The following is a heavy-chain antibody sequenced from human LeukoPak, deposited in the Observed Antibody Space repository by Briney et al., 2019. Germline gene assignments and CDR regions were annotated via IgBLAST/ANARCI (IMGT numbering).Heavy chain of an antibody. D-gene: IGHD1-26*01. J-gene: IGHJ4*02. V-gene: IGHV3-11*01. Sequence: GGSLRFSCAASGFTFSDYYMSWIRQAPRKGLEWVSFISSGGDTIYSADSVKGRFTISRDNAKNSLYLQMNSLRAEDTAVYYCARDGSRYSGSYYFDYWGQGALVTVSS. CDR3: ARDGSRYSGSYYFDY. CDR1: GFTFSDYY. CDR2: ISSGGDTI.